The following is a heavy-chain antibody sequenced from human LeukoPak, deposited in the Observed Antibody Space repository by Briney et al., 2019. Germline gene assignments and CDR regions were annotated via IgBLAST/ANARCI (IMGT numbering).Heavy chain of an antibody. V-gene: IGHV1-58*01. Sequence: TSVKGSCKASGSTFTSSAVQWVRQARGQRLEWIGWIVVGSGNTNYAQKFQERVTITRDMSTSTAYMELSSLRSEDTAVYYCAADRSGWFYFDYWGQGTLVTVSS. J-gene: IGHJ4*02. CDR2: IVVGSGNT. CDR1: GSTFTSSA. D-gene: IGHD6-19*01. CDR3: AADRSGWFYFDY.